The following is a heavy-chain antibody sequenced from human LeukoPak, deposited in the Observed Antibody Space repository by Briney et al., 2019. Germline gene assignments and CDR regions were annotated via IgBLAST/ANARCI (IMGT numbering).Heavy chain of an antibody. CDR2: IYYSGST. CDR3: VRHLSAGRPAFDI. J-gene: IGHJ3*02. V-gene: IGHV4-59*08. Sequence: SETLSLTCTVSDGSINSYYWSWIRQPPGKGLEWIGYIYYSGSTNYNPSLKSRVTISVDTPNNKFSLKLTSLTAADTAVYYCVRHLSAGRPAFDIWGQGTMVTVSS. CDR1: DGSINSYY. D-gene: IGHD2-15*01.